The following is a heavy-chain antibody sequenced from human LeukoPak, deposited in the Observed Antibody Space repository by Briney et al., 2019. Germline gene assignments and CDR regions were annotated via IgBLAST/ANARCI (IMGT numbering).Heavy chain of an antibody. CDR1: GGSISSGGYS. J-gene: IGHJ4*02. D-gene: IGHD4-11*01. CDR2: IYHSGST. V-gene: IGHV4-30-2*02. CDR3: ARTVTTKAIDY. Sequence: SQTLSLTCAVSGGSISSGGYSWSWIRQPPGKGLEWIGYIYHSGSTNYNPSLKSRVTISVDTSKNQFSLKLSSVTAADTAVYYCARTVTTKAIDYWGQGTLVTVSS.